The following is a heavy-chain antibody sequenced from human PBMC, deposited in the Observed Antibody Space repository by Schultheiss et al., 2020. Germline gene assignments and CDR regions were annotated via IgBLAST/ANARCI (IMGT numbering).Heavy chain of an antibody. CDR3: VKMIYYYGMDV. Sequence: GGSLRLSCVGSGFTFSDYVMSWARQAPGKGLEWVSMISGGGSHTYYSDSVKGRFTISRDNSKNTLFLQMNSLRAEDTAVYYCVKMIYYYGMDVWGQGTTVTVSS. CDR2: ISGGGSHT. D-gene: IGHD3-16*01. V-gene: IGHV3-23*01. J-gene: IGHJ6*02. CDR1: GFTFSDYV.